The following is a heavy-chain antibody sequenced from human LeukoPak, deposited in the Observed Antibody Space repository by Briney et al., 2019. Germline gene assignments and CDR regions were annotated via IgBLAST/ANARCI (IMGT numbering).Heavy chain of an antibody. CDR1: GYTFTGYY. Sequence: GASAKVSCKASGYTFTGYYMHWVRQAPGQGLEWMGWINPNSGGTNYAQKFQGRVTMTRDTSFSTAYMELSRLRSDDTAVYYCAREYCSSTSCSNWFDPWGQGTLVTVSS. V-gene: IGHV1-2*02. J-gene: IGHJ5*02. D-gene: IGHD2-2*01. CDR2: INPNSGGT. CDR3: AREYCSSTSCSNWFDP.